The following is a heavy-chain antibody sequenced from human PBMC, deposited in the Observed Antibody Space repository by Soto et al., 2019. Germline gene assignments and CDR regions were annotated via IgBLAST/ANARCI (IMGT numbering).Heavy chain of an antibody. CDR3: AKDEVASLAYFQH. D-gene: IGHD2-21*01. J-gene: IGHJ1*01. V-gene: IGHV3-9*01. Sequence: EVQLVESGGGLVQPGRSLRLSCAASGFTFDDYAMHWVRQAPGKGLEWVSGISWNSGSIGYADSVKGRFTISSDNAKNSLYLPMNSLRAEDTALYYCAKDEVASLAYFQHWGQGTLVTVSS. CDR1: GFTFDDYA. CDR2: ISWNSGSI.